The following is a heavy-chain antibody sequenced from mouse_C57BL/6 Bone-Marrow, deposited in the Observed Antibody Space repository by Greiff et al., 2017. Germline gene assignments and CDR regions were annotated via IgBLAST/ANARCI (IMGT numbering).Heavy chain of an antibody. V-gene: IGHV8-12*01. CDR2: IYWDDDK. Sequence: QVPLKESGPGILQSSQTLSLTCSFSGFSLSTSGMGVSWIRQPSGKGLEWLAHIYWDDDKRYNPSLKSRLTISKDTSRNQVFLKITSVDTADTATYYCARSLLRSSWFAYWGQGTLVTVSA. D-gene: IGHD1-2*01. CDR3: ARSLLRSSWFAY. CDR1: GFSLSTSGMG. J-gene: IGHJ3*01.